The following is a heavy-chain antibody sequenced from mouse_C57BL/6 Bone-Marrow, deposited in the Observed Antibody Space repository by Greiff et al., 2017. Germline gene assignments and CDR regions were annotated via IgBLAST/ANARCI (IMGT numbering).Heavy chain of an antibody. D-gene: IGHD2-4*01. CDR1: GYIFTEYT. CDR3: ARHERYYDYEGYFDY. Sequence: VQLQQSGAELVKPGASVKLSCKASGYIFTEYTIHWVKQRSGQGLEWIGWFYPGRGSIKYNERFKDKATLTADKSSKTVYMELSRLTSEDSEVYFCARHERYYDYEGYFDYWGQGTTLTVSS. V-gene: IGHV1-62-2*01. CDR2: FYPGRGSI. J-gene: IGHJ2*01.